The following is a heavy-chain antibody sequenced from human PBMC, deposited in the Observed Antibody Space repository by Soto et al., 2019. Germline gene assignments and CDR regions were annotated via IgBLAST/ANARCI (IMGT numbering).Heavy chain of an antibody. D-gene: IGHD3-16*01. J-gene: IGHJ6*02. CDR2: IDPSDSYT. CDR3: ARQGMFTRPKYGMDV. CDR1: GYSFTSYW. V-gene: IGHV5-10-1*01. Sequence: PGESLKISCKGSGYSFTSYWISWVRQMPGKGLEWMGRIDPSDSYTNYSPSFQGHVTISADKSISTAYLQWSSLKASDTAMYYCARQGMFTRPKYGMDVWGQGTTVTVSS.